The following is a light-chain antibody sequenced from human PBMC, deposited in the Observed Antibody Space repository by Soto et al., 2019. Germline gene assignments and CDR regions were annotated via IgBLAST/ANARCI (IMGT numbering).Light chain of an antibody. CDR2: DAS. V-gene: IGKV3D-20*02. CDR3: QQRSNWFLT. Sequence: EFVLTQSPGTLSLSPGERATLSCRASQTVRNNYLAWYQQKPGQAPRLLVYDASSRATGIPDRFSGSGSGTDFTLTISSLEPEDFAVYYCQQRSNWFLTFGGGTKVDIK. J-gene: IGKJ4*01. CDR1: QTVRNNY.